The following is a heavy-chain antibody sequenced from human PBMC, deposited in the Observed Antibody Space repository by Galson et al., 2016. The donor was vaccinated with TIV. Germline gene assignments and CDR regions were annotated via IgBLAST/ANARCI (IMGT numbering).Heavy chain of an antibody. CDR3: AREVAHVDSVIFNADAFDI. Sequence: SVKVSCKASGDTFSSLSIIWVRQAPGQGLEWMGRIIPTLSLADYAQKFQGRVTITADRSTSTVYMELSSLRSDDAAVYYCAREVAHVDSVIFNADAFDIWGQGTIVTVSS. CDR2: IIPTLSLA. V-gene: IGHV1-69*04. CDR1: GDTFSSLS. D-gene: IGHD5-18*01. J-gene: IGHJ3*02.